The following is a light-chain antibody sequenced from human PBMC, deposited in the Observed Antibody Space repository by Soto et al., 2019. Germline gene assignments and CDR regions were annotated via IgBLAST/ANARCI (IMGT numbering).Light chain of an antibody. J-gene: IGKJ3*01. V-gene: IGKV1-39*01. CDR3: QQGHTSPFT. CDR2: LAS. Sequence: DIQMTQSPSSLSASVGDRVTITCRASQNIRNYLSWYQQKPGKAPKVVICLASSLKSGVPSRFSGTGSGTEFTLSISSLQPEDFATYYCQQGHTSPFTFGPGTKVDLK. CDR1: QNIRNY.